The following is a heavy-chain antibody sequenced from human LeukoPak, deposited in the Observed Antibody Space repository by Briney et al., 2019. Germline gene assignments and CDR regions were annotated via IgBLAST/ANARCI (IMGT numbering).Heavy chain of an antibody. CDR3: ARVYLERLTAGYFDH. CDR1: GFTFSTYA. CDR2: ISDDGRHN. Sequence: GGSLRLSCAASGFTFSTYAMNWVRQTPGKGLEWVAVISDDGRHNYYADSVKGRFTISRDNSKSTLYLQMNSLRDDDSAAYFCARVYLERLTAGYFDHWGQGTQVTVSP. J-gene: IGHJ4*02. D-gene: IGHD2-8*01. V-gene: IGHV3-30*04.